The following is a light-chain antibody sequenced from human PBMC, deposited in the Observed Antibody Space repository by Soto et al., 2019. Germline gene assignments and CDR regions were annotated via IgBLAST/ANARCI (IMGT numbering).Light chain of an antibody. CDR3: QQSYSTTQT. V-gene: IGKV1-39*01. CDR1: QNIFSY. Sequence: DIQMTQSPSSLFASVGDRVTITSRASQNIFSYLNWYHQKQGKAPKLXIYAASSLQSGVPSRFSGSGSGTDFTLTISSLQPEDFATYYCQQSYSTTQTFGQGTKVDIK. CDR2: AAS. J-gene: IGKJ1*01.